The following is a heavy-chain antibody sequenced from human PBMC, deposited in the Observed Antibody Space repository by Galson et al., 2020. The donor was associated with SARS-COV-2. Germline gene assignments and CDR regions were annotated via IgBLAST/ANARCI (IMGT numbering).Heavy chain of an antibody. J-gene: IGHJ6*02. CDR3: TSLLDRLLSAYYYGMDV. Sequence: TGGSLRLSCTSSGITFGEYAMSWFRQAPGKGLEWVGFIRSKASGGATEYAASVIGRFTISRDDSKSTAYLQMNSLDLEDTGVYFCTSLLDRLLSAYYYGMDVWGQGTTVTVSS. V-gene: IGHV3-49*03. D-gene: IGHD2-2*01. CDR1: GITFGEYA. CDR2: IRSKASGGAT.